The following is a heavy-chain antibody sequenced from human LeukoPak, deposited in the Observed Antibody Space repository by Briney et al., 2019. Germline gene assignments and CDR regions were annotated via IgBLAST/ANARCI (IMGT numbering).Heavy chain of an antibody. V-gene: IGHV4-61*02. J-gene: IGHJ6*03. Sequence: SETLSLTCTVSGGSISSGSYYWSWIRQPAGKGLEWIGRIYTSGSTNYNPSLKSRVTISVDTSKNQFSLKLSFVTAADTAVYYCARGLLRGYHYYYMDVWGKGTTVTVSS. CDR3: ARGLLRGYHYYYMDV. CDR2: IYTSGST. D-gene: IGHD2-15*01. CDR1: GGSISSGSYY.